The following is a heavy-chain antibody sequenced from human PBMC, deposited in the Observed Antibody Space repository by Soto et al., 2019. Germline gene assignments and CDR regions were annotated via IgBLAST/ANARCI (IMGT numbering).Heavy chain of an antibody. CDR3: ATRAEYYDFWSGYYGA. CDR1: GYSFSTSW. D-gene: IGHD3-3*01. V-gene: IGHV5-51*01. Sequence: PGESLKISCKGSGYSFSTSWIGWVRQMSGKGLEWMGTIYPSDSDTRYSPSFQGQVIISADKSTSTAYLQWRSLKASDTAMYYCATRAEYYDFWSGYYGAWGQGTPVTVSS. CDR2: IYPSDSDT. J-gene: IGHJ5*02.